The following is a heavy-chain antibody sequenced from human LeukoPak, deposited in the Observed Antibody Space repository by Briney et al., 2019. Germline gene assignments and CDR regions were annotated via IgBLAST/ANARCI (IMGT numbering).Heavy chain of an antibody. CDR2: IYYSGNT. CDR3: AIQTGSGLFILP. V-gene: IGHV4-39*01. J-gene: IGHJ4*02. CDR1: AGSISSSSYS. Sequence: SETLSLTCTVSAGSISSSSYSWGWIRQPPGKGLEWIGSIYYSGNTYYNASLKSQVSISIDTSKNQFSLRLTSVTAADAAVYLCAIQTGSGLFILPGGQGTLVTVSS. D-gene: IGHD3/OR15-3a*01.